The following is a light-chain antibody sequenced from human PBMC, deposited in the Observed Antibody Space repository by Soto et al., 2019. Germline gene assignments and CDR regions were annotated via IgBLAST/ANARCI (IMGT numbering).Light chain of an antibody. CDR1: SSDVAGYNY. CDR2: DVS. Sequence: QSVLTQPASVSGSPGQSITISCTGTSSDVAGYNYVSWYQQHPGKAPKLMIYDVSNRPSGVSNRFSGSKSGNTASLTISVLHAEDAADYYCSSYTSSSTPIFGGGTKLTVL. J-gene: IGLJ2*01. V-gene: IGLV2-14*01. CDR3: SSYTSSSTPI.